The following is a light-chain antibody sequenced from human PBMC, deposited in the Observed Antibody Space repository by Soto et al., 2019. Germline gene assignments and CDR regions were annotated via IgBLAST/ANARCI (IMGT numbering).Light chain of an antibody. Sequence: QSALTQPASVSGSPGQSITISCTGTSSDVGGYNYVSWYQQHPGKAPKLMIYEVSNRPSGVPDRFSGSKFGNTASLTVSGLQGEDEADYYCSSYGGSNNLVFGGGTKVTVL. J-gene: IGLJ2*01. CDR3: SSYGGSNNLV. V-gene: IGLV2-8*01. CDR1: SSDVGGYNY. CDR2: EVS.